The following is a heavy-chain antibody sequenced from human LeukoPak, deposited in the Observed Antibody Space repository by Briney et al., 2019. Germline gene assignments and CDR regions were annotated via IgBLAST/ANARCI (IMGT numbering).Heavy chain of an antibody. J-gene: IGHJ4*02. Sequence: GGSLRLSCAASGFTFRNYGMHWVRQAPGKGLEWVAVISYDGSNKYSADSVKGRFTISRDNSKNTLYLQMNSLRAEDTAVYYCAKEGFHSLGSYSRFAFDYWGQGTLVTVSS. D-gene: IGHD3-10*01. CDR2: ISYDGSNK. CDR3: AKEGFHSLGSYSRFAFDY. CDR1: GFTFRNYG. V-gene: IGHV3-30*18.